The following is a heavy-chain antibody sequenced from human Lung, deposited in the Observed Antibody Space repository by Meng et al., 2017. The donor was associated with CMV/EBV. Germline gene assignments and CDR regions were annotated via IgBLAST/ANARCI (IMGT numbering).Heavy chain of an antibody. Sequence: SXTLSLXCTVSGGSMNNYFWSWIRQPPGKGLEWIGYIHSSGSTNYSPSLKSRVSISVDRSKNQFSLKLTSVTATDTAVYYCARDHVPISGVVPRGLDPLGQGXPVTVSS. CDR1: GGSMNNYF. V-gene: IGHV4-59*01. CDR2: IHSSGST. J-gene: IGHJ5*02. CDR3: ARDHVPISGVVPRGLDP. D-gene: IGHD3-3*01.